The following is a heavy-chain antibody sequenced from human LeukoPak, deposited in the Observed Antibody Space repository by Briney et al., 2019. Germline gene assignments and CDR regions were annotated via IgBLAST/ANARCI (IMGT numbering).Heavy chain of an antibody. Sequence: SQTLSLTCAISGDSVSSNGVAWNWIRQSPSRGLEWLGFTYYTSNLCNNYAVSVKGRVTISPDISKNQFSLQLNSVTPEDTAVYYCARGAWRSFDYWGQGTLVTVTS. J-gene: IGHJ4*02. CDR2: TYYTSNLCN. CDR3: ARGAWRSFDY. V-gene: IGHV6-1*01. CDR1: GDSVSSNGVA.